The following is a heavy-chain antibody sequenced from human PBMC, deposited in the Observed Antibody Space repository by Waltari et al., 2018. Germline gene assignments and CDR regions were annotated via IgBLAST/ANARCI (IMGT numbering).Heavy chain of an antibody. CDR2: INHSGST. CDR1: GGSFSGYY. Sequence: QVQLQQWGAGLLKPSETLSLTCAVYGGSFSGYYWSWLRQPPGTGLEWIGEINHSGSTNYNPSLKSRVTISVDTSKNQFSLKLSSVTAADTAVYYCARGTFGGVWYYDFWSGYQFDYWGQGTLVTVSS. D-gene: IGHD3-3*01. CDR3: ARGTFGGVWYYDFWSGYQFDY. J-gene: IGHJ4*02. V-gene: IGHV4-34*01.